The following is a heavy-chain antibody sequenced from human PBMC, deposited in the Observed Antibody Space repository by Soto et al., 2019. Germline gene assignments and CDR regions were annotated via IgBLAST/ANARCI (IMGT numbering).Heavy chain of an antibody. CDR2: ISVSGST. CDR1: AFTFSSYG. D-gene: IGHD7-27*01. CDR3: AKNPLRWGYYYYGMDV. V-gene: IGHV3-23*01. Sequence: GGLLRLSSAASAFTFSSYGMHWVRQAPGKGLEWFSAISVSGSTVYADSVKGRFTISRDNSKTTLYLQMNSLRAEDTAMFYCAKNPLRWGYYYYGMDVWGQGTTGTVSS. J-gene: IGHJ6*02.